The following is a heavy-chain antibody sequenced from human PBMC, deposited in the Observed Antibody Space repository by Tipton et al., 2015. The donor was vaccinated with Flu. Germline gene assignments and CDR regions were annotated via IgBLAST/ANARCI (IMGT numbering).Heavy chain of an antibody. J-gene: IGHJ6*02. CDR2: IYYSGST. CDR1: GGSISSSSYY. V-gene: IGHV4-39*07. Sequence: TLSLTCTVSGGSISSSSYYWGWIRQPPGKGLEWIGSIYYSGSTYYNPSHKSRVTISVDTSKNQFSLKLSSVTAADTAEYYCARDHHSSSAFLVYYYGMDVWGQGTTVTVSS. D-gene: IGHD6-6*01. CDR3: ARDHHSSSAFLVYYYGMDV.